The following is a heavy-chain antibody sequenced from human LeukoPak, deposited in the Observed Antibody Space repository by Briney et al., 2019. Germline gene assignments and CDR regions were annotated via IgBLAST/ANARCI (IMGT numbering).Heavy chain of an antibody. CDR3: SKESNYDSSGYFN. V-gene: IGHV3-30*02. Sequence: PGGSLRLFCAASGFVLSSYGIHWVRQAPGKGLEWVSFIRFDGTTQYYADSVKGRFTISRDNSKFTVHLLMTSLRPEDTAVYYCSKESNYDSSGYFNWGQGTLVTVSS. J-gene: IGHJ4*02. CDR2: IRFDGTTQ. CDR1: GFVLSSYG. D-gene: IGHD3-22*01.